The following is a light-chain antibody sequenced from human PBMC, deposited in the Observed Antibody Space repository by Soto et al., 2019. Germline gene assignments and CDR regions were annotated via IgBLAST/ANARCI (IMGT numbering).Light chain of an antibody. V-gene: IGKV3-20*01. Sequence: ETILTQSPGTLSLSPGERATLFCRASHSISSSYLAWYQQKPGQAPSLLIYGVSRRATGIPDRFSGSGSGTAFTLTISRLEPEDFAVYYCQQYGGSPLYSFGQGTKVDIK. CDR2: GVS. CDR1: HSISSSY. J-gene: IGKJ2*03. CDR3: QQYGGSPLYS.